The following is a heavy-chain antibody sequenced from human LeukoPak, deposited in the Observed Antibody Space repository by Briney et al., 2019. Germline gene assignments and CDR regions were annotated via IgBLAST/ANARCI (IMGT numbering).Heavy chain of an antibody. Sequence: GGSLRLSCAASGFTFGSYAMHWVRQAPGKGLEWVAVISYDGSNKYYADSVKGRFTLSRDNSKNTLYLQMNSLRAEDTAVYYCARGSGGDRYFDYWGQGTLVTVSS. D-gene: IGHD2-21*02. CDR1: GFTFGSYA. V-gene: IGHV3-30-3*01. CDR2: ISYDGSNK. J-gene: IGHJ4*02. CDR3: ARGSGGDRYFDY.